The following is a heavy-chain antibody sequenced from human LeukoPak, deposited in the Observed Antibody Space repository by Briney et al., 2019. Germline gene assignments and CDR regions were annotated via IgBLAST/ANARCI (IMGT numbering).Heavy chain of an antibody. CDR2: IHYSGST. Sequence: SETLSLTCTVSGGSISSSSYYWGWIRQPPGKGLEWIGNIHYSGSTYYNPSLKSRVTISLHTSKNQLSLKLSSVTAADTAVYYCASPRSWGSYSAPFDYWGQGTLVTVSS. J-gene: IGHJ4*02. CDR3: ASPRSWGSYSAPFDY. D-gene: IGHD3-16*01. V-gene: IGHV4-39*07. CDR1: GGSISSSSYY.